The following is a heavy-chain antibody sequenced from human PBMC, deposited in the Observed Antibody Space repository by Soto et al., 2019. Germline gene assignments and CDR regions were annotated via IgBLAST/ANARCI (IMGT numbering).Heavy chain of an antibody. J-gene: IGHJ4*02. CDR1: VSTFISYA. CDR2: ISYDGSNK. D-gene: IGHD3-22*01. V-gene: IGHV3-30-3*01. CDR3: ARAAMIVVVITNLDY. Sequence: GWSLRLSCASSVSTFISYAMHWVRQAPGKGLEWVAVISYDGSNKYYADSVKGRFTISRDNSKNTLYLQMNSLRAEDTAVYYCARAAMIVVVITNLDYWGQGTLVTVSS.